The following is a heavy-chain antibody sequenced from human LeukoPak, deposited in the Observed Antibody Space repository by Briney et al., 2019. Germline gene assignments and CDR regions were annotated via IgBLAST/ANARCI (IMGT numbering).Heavy chain of an antibody. J-gene: IGHJ4*02. CDR2: IWYDGSNK. CDR1: GFTFSSYA. D-gene: IGHD3-10*01. CDR3: ARDPGYYGSGSYPKYYFDY. V-gene: IGHV3-33*08. Sequence: GGSLRLSCAASGFTFSSYAMHWVRQAPGKGLEWVAVIWYDGSNKYYADSVKGRFTISRDNSKNTLYLQMNSLRAEDTAVYYCARDPGYYGSGSYPKYYFDYWGQGTLVTVSS.